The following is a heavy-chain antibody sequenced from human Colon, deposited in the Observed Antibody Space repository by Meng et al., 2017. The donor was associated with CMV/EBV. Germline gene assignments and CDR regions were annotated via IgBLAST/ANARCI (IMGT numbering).Heavy chain of an antibody. D-gene: IGHD1-26*01. CDR3: AKDQSGVGAYAAFDL. CDR1: GFTFRSYA. J-gene: IGHJ3*01. V-gene: IGHV3-23*01. CDR2: ISGSTTST. Sequence: GESLKISCAASGFTFRSYAMSWVRQAPGKGLEWVAGISGSTTSTDYADSVKGRFTISRDNSKNTLYLQMDSLRAEDTAVYYCAKDQSGVGAYAAFDLWGQGTMVTVSS.